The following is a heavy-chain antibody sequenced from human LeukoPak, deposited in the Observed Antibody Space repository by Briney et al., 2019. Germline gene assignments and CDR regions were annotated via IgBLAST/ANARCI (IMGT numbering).Heavy chain of an antibody. CDR2: ISGSGGST. CDR1: GFTFSSYA. J-gene: IGHJ4*02. V-gene: IGHV3-23*01. D-gene: IGHD3-22*01. CDR3: AGGKKVVVTSFDY. Sequence: GGSLRLSCAASGFTFSSYAMSWARQAPGKGLEWVSAISGSGGSTYYADSVKGRFTISRDNSKNTLYLQMNSLRAEDTAVYYCAGGKKVVVTSFDYWGQGTLVTVSS.